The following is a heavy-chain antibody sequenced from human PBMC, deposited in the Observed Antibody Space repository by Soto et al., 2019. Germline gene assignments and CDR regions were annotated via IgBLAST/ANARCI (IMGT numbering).Heavy chain of an antibody. D-gene: IGHD3-10*01. V-gene: IGHV4-39*01. J-gene: IGHJ4*02. Sequence: SATQSLTCTVSGGSISSSSYYWGWIRQPPGKGLEWIGSIYYSGSTYYNPSLKSRVTISVDTSKNQFSLKLSSVTAADTAVYYCARILAYGYYFDYWGQGTLVTVSS. CDR2: IYYSGST. CDR3: ARILAYGYYFDY. CDR1: GGSISSSSYY.